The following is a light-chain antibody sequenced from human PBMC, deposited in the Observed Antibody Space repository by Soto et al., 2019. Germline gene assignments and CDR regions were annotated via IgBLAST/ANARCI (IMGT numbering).Light chain of an antibody. V-gene: IGKV3-11*01. J-gene: IGKJ1*01. CDR3: QQRSNWPPTWT. Sequence: EIVLTQSPATLSLSPGERATLSCSASQSVSSYLAWYQQKPGQDPRLLIYDASKRATGIPARFSGSGSGTDFTLTISSLEPEDFAVYYCQQRSNWPPTWTFGQGTKVEIK. CDR1: QSVSSY. CDR2: DAS.